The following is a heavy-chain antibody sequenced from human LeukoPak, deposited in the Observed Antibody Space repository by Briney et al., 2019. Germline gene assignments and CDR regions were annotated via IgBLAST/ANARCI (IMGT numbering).Heavy chain of an antibody. CDR3: ASLPSGYDSSGYYYPRFDY. J-gene: IGHJ4*02. CDR2: ISAYNGNT. V-gene: IGHV1-18*01. Sequence: GASVKVSCKASGYTFTSYGISWVRQAPGQGLEWMGWISAYNGNTNYAQKLQGRVTMTTDTSTSTAYMELRSLRSEDTAVYYCASLPSGYDSSGYYYPRFDYWGQGTLVTVSS. CDR1: GYTFTSYG. D-gene: IGHD3-22*01.